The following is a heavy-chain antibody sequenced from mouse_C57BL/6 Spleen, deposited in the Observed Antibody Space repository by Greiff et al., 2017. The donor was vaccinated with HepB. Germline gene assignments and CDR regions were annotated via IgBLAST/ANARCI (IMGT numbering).Heavy chain of an antibody. CDR1: GYTFTSYW. CDR2: IDPSDSYT. V-gene: IGHV1-50*01. J-gene: IGHJ2*01. Sequence: VQLQQPGAELVKPGASVKLSCKASGYTFTSYWMQWVKQRPGQGLEWIGEIDPSDSYTNYNQKFKGKATLTVDTSSSTAYMQLSSLTSEDSAVYYCARWGEYWGQGTTLTVSS. CDR3: ARWGEY.